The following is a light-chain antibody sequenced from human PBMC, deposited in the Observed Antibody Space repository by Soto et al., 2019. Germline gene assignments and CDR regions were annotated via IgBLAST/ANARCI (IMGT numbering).Light chain of an antibody. J-gene: IGLJ1*01. Sequence: QSALTQPASVSGSPGQSITISCTGTSSDVGGYNYVSWYQQHPGKAPKLMIYDVSNRPSGVSNRFSGSKSGNTASLTISGLXXXXXADYYCSSYTSSSIYVFGTGTKLT. V-gene: IGLV2-14*01. CDR1: SSDVGGYNY. CDR3: SSYTSSSIYV. CDR2: DVS.